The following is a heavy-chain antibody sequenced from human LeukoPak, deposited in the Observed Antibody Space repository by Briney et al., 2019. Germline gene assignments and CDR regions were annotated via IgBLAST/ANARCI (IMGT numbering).Heavy chain of an antibody. CDR2: IIPIFGTA. J-gene: IGHJ4*02. CDR1: GGTFSSYA. Sequence: SVKVSCKASGGTFSSYAISWVRQAPGQGLEWMGGIIPIFGTASYARKFQGRVTITADESTSTAYMELSSLRTEDTAVYYCARGRITIFGVVTPYYFDYWGQGTLVTVSS. CDR3: ARGRITIFGVVTPYYFDY. D-gene: IGHD3-3*01. V-gene: IGHV1-69*13.